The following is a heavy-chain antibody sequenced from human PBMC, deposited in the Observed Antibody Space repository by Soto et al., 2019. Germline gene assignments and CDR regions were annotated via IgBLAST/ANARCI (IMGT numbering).Heavy chain of an antibody. D-gene: IGHD3-10*01. CDR3: AKGFYGSGSYYNERAFDS. J-gene: IGHJ4*02. V-gene: IGHV3-23*01. Sequence: GGSLRLSCAASGFTFSNYAISWVRQTPGKGLEWVSVISGSGDFTYYADSVKGRFTISRDNPKNTIYLQMNSLRAEDTAVYYCAKGFYGSGSYYNERAFDSWGQGTLVTVS. CDR1: GFTFSNYA. CDR2: ISGSGDFT.